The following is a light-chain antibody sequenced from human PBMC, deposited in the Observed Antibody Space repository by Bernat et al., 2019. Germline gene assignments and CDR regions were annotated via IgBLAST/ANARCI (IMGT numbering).Light chain of an antibody. V-gene: IGKV1-39*01. Sequence: DIQMTQSPSSLSASVGDRVTITCRASQSIGNYLNWYQQEVGKAPRLLISAASTLESGAPSRFSGGGSGTDFTLTISGLRPEDFAIYHCQQSYSIPITCGQGTRLEIK. J-gene: IGKJ5*01. CDR2: AAS. CDR1: QSIGNY. CDR3: QQSYSIPIT.